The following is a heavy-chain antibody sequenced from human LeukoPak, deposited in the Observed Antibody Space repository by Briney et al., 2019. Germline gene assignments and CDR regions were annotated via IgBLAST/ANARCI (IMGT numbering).Heavy chain of an antibody. CDR3: AREGYCSTTSCAYAMDV. CDR1: GFSFDDYG. J-gene: IGHJ6*02. V-gene: IGHV3-20*04. Sequence: PGGSLRLSCAASGFSFDDYGMSWVRQVPGKGLEWVSGINWNGGSTGYADSVKSRFTISRDNAKNSLFLQMNSLRAEDTAFYYCAREGYCSTTSCAYAMDVWGQGTTVTVSS. CDR2: INWNGGST. D-gene: IGHD2-2*01.